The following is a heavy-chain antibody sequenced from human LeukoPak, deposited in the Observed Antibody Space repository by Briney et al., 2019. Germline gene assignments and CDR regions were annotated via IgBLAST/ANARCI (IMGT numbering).Heavy chain of an antibody. Sequence: PSETLSLTCTVSGGSVSSGSYYWSWIRQPPGKGLEWIGYIYYSGSTNYNPSLKSRVTISVDTSKNQFSLKLSSVTAADTAVYYCARVRRDGYTSLFDPWGQGTLVTVSS. D-gene: IGHD5-24*01. J-gene: IGHJ5*02. CDR3: ARVRRDGYTSLFDP. CDR1: GGSVSSGSYY. CDR2: IYYSGST. V-gene: IGHV4-61*01.